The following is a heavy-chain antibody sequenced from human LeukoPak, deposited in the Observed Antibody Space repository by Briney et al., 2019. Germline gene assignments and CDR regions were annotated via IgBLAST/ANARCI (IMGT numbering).Heavy chain of an antibody. CDR3: ARDAGTVPYFDY. D-gene: IGHD4-17*01. J-gene: IGHJ4*02. CDR1: GGSISSYY. V-gene: IGHV4-59*01. Sequence: PSETLSLTCTVSGGSISSYYWSWIRQPPGKGLEWIGYIYYSGSTNYNPSLKSRVTISVDTSKNQFSLKLSSVTAADTAVYYCARDAGTVPYFDYWGQGTLVTVSS. CDR2: IYYSGST.